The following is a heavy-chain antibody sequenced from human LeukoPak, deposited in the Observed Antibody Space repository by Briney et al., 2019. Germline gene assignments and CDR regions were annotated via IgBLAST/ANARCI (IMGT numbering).Heavy chain of an antibody. J-gene: IGHJ3*02. CDR2: INPSGGST. CDR1: GYTFTTYY. V-gene: IGHV1-46*01. Sequence: ASVKVSCKSSGYTFTTYYIHWVRQAPGQGLEWMGVINPSGGSTHSAQKFQGRVTMTRDASTSTVYMDVSGLRSEDTAVYYCARAVDATLAAFDTWLQGTMVTVSS. CDR3: ARAVDATLAAFDT. D-gene: IGHD5-18*01.